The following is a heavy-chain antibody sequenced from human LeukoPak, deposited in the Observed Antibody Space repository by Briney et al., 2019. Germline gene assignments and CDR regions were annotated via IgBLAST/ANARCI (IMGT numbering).Heavy chain of an antibody. CDR2: IKSDGST. D-gene: IGHD3-22*01. J-gene: IGHJ1*01. V-gene: IGHV3-74*01. Sequence: PGGSLRLSCAASGFTFSTYWMHWVRQAPGKGLVWVSRIKSDGSTKYADSVKGRFTISRDNAKNTVSLQMNSLRPEDTGVYYCARAPSEIGGYYPEYFRHWGQGTLVTVSS. CDR1: GFTFSTYW. CDR3: ARAPSEIGGYYPEYFRH.